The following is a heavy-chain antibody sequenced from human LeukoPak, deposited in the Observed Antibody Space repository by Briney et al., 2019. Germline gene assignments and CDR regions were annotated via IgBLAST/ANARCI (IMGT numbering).Heavy chain of an antibody. Sequence: GGSLRLSRAASEFTFSSYSMHWVRQAPGKGLEWVSTISGSGRSTYYADSVKGRFTISRDNSKNTLYLQMNSLRAEDTALYYCATNVDTSDDYWGQGTLVTVSS. V-gene: IGHV3-23*01. CDR2: ISGSGRST. D-gene: IGHD5-18*01. CDR1: EFTFSSYS. CDR3: ATNVDTSDDY. J-gene: IGHJ4*02.